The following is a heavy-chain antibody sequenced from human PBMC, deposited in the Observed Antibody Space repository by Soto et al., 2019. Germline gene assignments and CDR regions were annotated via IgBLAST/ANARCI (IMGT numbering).Heavy chain of an antibody. CDR1: GGSFSGYY. J-gene: IGHJ5*02. D-gene: IGHD3-16*01. CDR3: AVTGRGGYNWFDP. CDR2: INHSGST. V-gene: IGHV4-34*01. Sequence: QVQLQQWGAGLLKPSETLSLTCAVYGGSFSGYYWSWIRQPPGKGLEWIGEINHSGSTNYNPSLKSRVTISVDTSKNQFSLKLSSVTAADTAVYYCAVTGRGGYNWFDPWGQGTLVTVSS.